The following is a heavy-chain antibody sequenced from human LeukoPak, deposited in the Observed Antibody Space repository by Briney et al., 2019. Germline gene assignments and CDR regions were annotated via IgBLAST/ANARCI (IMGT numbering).Heavy chain of an antibody. CDR3: AREGDAGCNLTHCYRANWFDP. CDR2: LNPNSGAT. Sequence: GASVKVSCKASGYTFTSYYMHWVRQAPGQGLEWMGWLNPNSGATEFAQNFQGRVTLTTDTSINTGYMELSSLRSDDTAMYYCAREGDAGCNLTHCYRANWFDPWGQGTLVTVSS. D-gene: IGHD2-15*01. V-gene: IGHV1-2*02. J-gene: IGHJ5*02. CDR1: GYTFTSYY.